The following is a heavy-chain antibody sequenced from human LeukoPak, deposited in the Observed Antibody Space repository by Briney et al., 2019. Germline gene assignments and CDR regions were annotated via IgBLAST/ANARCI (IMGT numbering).Heavy chain of an antibody. CDR2: ISGSGSNT. V-gene: IGHV3-23*01. Sequence: GGSLRLSCAASGFTFSSSGMTWVRQVPGKGLEWVASISGSGSNTYYTDSAKGRFTVSRDNSKNTLYLQMNSLRAEDTAVYSCASHYDTSGYHYFDFWGQGTLVTVSS. D-gene: IGHD3-22*01. CDR3: ASHYDTSGYHYFDF. J-gene: IGHJ4*02. CDR1: GFTFSSSG.